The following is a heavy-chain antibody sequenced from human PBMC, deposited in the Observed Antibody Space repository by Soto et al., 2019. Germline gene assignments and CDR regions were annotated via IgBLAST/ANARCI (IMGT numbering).Heavy chain of an antibody. Sequence: SETLSLTCGVSGGSFSRGYWWTWVRQPPGKGLEWIGEIYDSGTTNYSPPLNSRVTISVDKSKNQFSLKLRSVSAADTALYYCERGGGLNTRWYEGGFDSWGQGTPVNVSS. J-gene: IGHJ4*02. CDR3: ERGGGLNTRWYEGGFDS. CDR1: GGSFSRGYW. D-gene: IGHD6-13*01. CDR2: IYDSGTT. V-gene: IGHV4-4*02.